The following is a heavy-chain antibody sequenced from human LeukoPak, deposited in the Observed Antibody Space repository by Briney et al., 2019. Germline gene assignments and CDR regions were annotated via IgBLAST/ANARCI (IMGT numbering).Heavy chain of an antibody. J-gene: IGHJ3*01. CDR2: ISGSGGST. D-gene: IGHD6-19*01. V-gene: IGHV3-23*01. Sequence: PGRSLRLPCAASGFTFSSYGMHWVRQAPGKGLEWVSAISGSGGSTYYADSVKGRFTISRDNSKNTLYLQMNSLRAEDTAVYYCAKGGVQWLDPHAFDVWGQGTMVTVSS. CDR1: GFTFSSYG. CDR3: AKGGVQWLDPHAFDV.